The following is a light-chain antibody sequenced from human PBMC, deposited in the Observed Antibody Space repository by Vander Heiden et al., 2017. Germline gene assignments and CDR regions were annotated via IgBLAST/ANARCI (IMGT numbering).Light chain of an antibody. CDR3: QQYYDSPLT. CDR1: QSVLLSSNNKNY. V-gene: IGKV4-1*01. Sequence: IVMTHSPDSLAVSLGERGTINCKSSQSVLLSSNNKNYLAWYQQKPGQPPKLLIYWASTRQSGVPDRFSGSGSGTDFTLTISSLQAEDVAVYYCQQYYDSPLTFGGGTKVEIK. J-gene: IGKJ4*01. CDR2: WAS.